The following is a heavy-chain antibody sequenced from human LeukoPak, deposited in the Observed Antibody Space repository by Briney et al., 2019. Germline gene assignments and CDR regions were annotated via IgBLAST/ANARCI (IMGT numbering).Heavy chain of an antibody. J-gene: IGHJ4*02. CDR1: GFTFSSYS. CDR2: ISSSSSYI. D-gene: IGHD2-15*01. V-gene: IGHV3-21*01. CDR3: ARDRAPYCSGGSCYPDY. Sequence: PGESLRLSCAASGFTFSSYSMNWVRQAPGKGLEWVSSISSSSSYIYYADSVKGRFTISRDNAKNSLYLQMNSLRAEDTAVYYCARDRAPYCSGGSCYPDYWGQGTLVTVSS.